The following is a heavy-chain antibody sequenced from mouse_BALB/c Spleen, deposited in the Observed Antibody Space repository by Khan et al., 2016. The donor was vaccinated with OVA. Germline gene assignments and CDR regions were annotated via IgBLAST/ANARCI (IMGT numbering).Heavy chain of an antibody. Sequence: EVELVESGGGLVQPGGSLKLSCAASGFTFSSYGLSWVRQTPDKRLELVANITTNVGSTSYPDSVTGRFTISRANAKNTLYLQMSSLKSEDTAMYYCARVGIIYYCNYAYYFDYWCQGTTLTVAS. CDR3: ARVGIIYYCNYAYYFDY. CDR2: ITTNVGST. J-gene: IGHJ2*01. D-gene: IGHD2-1*01. CDR1: GFTFSSYG. V-gene: IGHV5-6-3*01.